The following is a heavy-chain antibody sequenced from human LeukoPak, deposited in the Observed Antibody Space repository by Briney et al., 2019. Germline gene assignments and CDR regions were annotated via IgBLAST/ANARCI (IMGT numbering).Heavy chain of an antibody. CDR2: IYPYDSDT. D-gene: IGHD6-13*01. CDR3: ARSGGAAGYYYYGMDV. CDR1: GYSFPSYW. J-gene: IGHJ6*02. Sequence: GESLKISCKGSGYSFPSYWIGWVRQMPGKGLEWMGIIYPYDSDTRYSPSFQGQVTISADKSTSSAYLQWSSLKASDTAIYYCARSGGAAGYYYYGMDVWGQGTTVTVSS. V-gene: IGHV5-51*01.